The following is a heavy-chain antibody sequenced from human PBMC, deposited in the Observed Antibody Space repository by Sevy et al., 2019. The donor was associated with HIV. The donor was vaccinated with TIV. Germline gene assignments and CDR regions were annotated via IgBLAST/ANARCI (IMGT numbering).Heavy chain of an antibody. D-gene: IGHD2-2*01. V-gene: IGHV4-39*01. CDR2: NYYSGST. Sequence: SETLSLTCTVSGGSISSSSYYWGWIRQPPGKGLEWIGSNYYSGSTYYNPSLKSRVTISVDTSKNRFSLRLSSVTAADTAVYYCATDIVVVPAAEEGVCDYWGQGTLVTVSS. CDR3: ATDIVVVPAAEEGVCDY. J-gene: IGHJ4*02. CDR1: GGSISSSSYY.